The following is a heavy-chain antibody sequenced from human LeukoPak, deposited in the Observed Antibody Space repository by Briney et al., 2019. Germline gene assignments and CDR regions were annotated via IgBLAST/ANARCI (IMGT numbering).Heavy chain of an antibody. CDR3: ARDRIGHSFDI. V-gene: IGHV4-61*03. J-gene: IGHJ3*02. D-gene: IGHD2-21*01. Sequence: SETLSLACTVSGGSISSSSYYWGWIRQPPGKGLEWIGYIYYSGSTNYNPSLKSRVTMSVDTSKNHYSLKLSSVTAADTAVYYCARDRIGHSFDIWGQGTMVTVSS. CDR1: GGSISSSSYY. CDR2: IYYSGST.